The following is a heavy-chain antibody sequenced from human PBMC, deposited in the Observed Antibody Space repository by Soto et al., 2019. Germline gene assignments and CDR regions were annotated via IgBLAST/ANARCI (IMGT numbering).Heavy chain of an antibody. D-gene: IGHD3-16*01. CDR3: ARADPDASVGF. J-gene: IGHJ4*02. CDR2: ISYSGSS. V-gene: IGHV4-59*11. Sequence: PSETLSLTCTVSGGSMSSHYWTWLRQPPGKGLEWIGYISYSGSSYYNPSLKSRVTISADTCRNQFSLRLTSVIAADTAVYFCARADPDASVGFWGQGTLVTVSS. CDR1: GGSMSSHY.